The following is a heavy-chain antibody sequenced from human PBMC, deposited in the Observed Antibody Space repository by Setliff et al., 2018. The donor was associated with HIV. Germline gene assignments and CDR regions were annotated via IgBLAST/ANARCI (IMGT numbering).Heavy chain of an antibody. CDR2: ISYDGSNK. CDR1: GFTFSSYA. V-gene: IGHV3-30*04. CDR3: AKTRPGSYYDF. Sequence: SLRLSCAASGFTFSSYAMHWVRQAPGKGLEWVAVISYDGSNKYYADSLKGRFTISRDNAKHSLYLQMNSLRAEDTAVYYCAKTRPGSYYDFWGQGTLVTVSS. D-gene: IGHD1-26*01. J-gene: IGHJ4*02.